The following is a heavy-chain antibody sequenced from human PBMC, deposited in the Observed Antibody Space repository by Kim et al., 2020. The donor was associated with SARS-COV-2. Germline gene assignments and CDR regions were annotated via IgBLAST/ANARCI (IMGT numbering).Heavy chain of an antibody. CDR1: GGSFSGYY. CDR3: ARALRCYFDL. J-gene: IGHJ2*01. V-gene: IGHV4-34*01. D-gene: IGHD4-17*01. CDR2: INHSGST. Sequence: SETLSLTCAVYGGSFSGYYWSWIRQPPGKGLEWIGEINHSGSTNYNPSLKSRVTISVDTSKNQFSLKLSSVTAADTAVYYCARALRCYFDLWGRGTLVTVSS.